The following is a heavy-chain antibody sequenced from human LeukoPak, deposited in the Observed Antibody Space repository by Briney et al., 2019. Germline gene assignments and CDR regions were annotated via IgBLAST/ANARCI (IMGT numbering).Heavy chain of an antibody. CDR1: GYTFTSYG. CDR2: ISAYNGNT. J-gene: IGHJ5*02. CDR3: ARTIAARPNNWFDP. Sequence: GASVKISCKASGYTFTSYGISWVRQAPGQGLEWTGWISAYNGNTNYAQKLQGRVTMTTDTSTSTAYMELRSLRSDDTAVYYCARTIAARPNNWFDPWGQGTLVTVSS. V-gene: IGHV1-18*01. D-gene: IGHD6-6*01.